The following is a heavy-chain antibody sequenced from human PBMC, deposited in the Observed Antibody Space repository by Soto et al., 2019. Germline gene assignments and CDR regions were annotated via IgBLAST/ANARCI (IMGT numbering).Heavy chain of an antibody. CDR3: AKSHSYGLYYFDY. J-gene: IGHJ4*02. V-gene: IGHV3-30*18. D-gene: IGHD5-18*01. CDR2: ISYDGSNK. Sequence: QVQLVESGGGEVQPGRSLRLSCAASGFTFSSYGMHWVRQAPGKGLEWVAVISYDGSNKYYADSVKGRFTISRDNSKNTLYLQMNSLRAEDTAVYYCAKSHSYGLYYFDYWGQGTLVTVSS. CDR1: GFTFSSYG.